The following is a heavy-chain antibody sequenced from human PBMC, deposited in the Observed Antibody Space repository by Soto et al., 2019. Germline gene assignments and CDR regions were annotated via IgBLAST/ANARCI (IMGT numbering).Heavy chain of an antibody. CDR3: ARGCGGDCSYYYYGMDV. V-gene: IGHV1-69*13. Sequence: SVKVSCKASGGTFSSYAISWVRQAPGQGLEWMGGIIPIFGTANYAQKFQGRVTITADESTSTAYMELSSLRSEDTAVYYCARGCGGDCSYYYYGMDVWGQGTTVTVSS. J-gene: IGHJ6*02. CDR1: GGTFSSYA. D-gene: IGHD2-21*02. CDR2: IIPIFGTA.